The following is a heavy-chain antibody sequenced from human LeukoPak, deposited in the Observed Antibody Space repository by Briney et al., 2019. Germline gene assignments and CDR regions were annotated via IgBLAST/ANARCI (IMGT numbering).Heavy chain of an antibody. J-gene: IGHJ4*02. CDR1: GFTFSSYA. CDR3: ARDASGPYTAMVIGTYFPAGPFDY. Sequence: PGGSLRLSCAASGFTFSSYAMHWVRQAPGKGLEWVAVISYDGSNKYYADSVKGRFTISRDNSKNTLYLQMNSLRAEDTAVYYCARDASGPYTAMVIGTYFPAGPFDYWGQGTLVTVSS. CDR2: ISYDGSNK. D-gene: IGHD5-18*01. V-gene: IGHV3-30-3*01.